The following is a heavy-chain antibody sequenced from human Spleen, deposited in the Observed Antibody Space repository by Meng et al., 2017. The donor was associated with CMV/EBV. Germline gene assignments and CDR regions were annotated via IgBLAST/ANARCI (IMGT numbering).Heavy chain of an antibody. J-gene: IGHJ4*02. D-gene: IGHD3-22*01. CDR3: ARDHGDYYDSSAYCLGY. CDR1: GFTFSSYA. Sequence: GGSLRLSCAASGFTFSSYAMHWVRQAPGKGLEWVAVISYDGSNKYYADSVKGRFTISRDNSKNTLYLQMNSLRAEDTAVYYCARDHGDYYDSSAYCLGYWGQGTLVTVSS. CDR2: ISYDGSNK. V-gene: IGHV3-30*04.